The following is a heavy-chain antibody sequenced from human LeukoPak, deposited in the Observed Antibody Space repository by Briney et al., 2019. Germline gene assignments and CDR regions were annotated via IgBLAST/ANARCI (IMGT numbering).Heavy chain of an antibody. D-gene: IGHD6-13*01. V-gene: IGHV4-39*01. Sequence: SETLSLTCTVSGGSISSSSYYWGWIRQPPGKGLEWIGSIYYSGSTYYNPSLKSRVTISVDTSKNQFSLKLSSVTAAVTAVYYCARLRAAAAGTFDYWGQGTLVTVSS. CDR1: GGSISSSSYY. CDR3: ARLRAAAAGTFDY. CDR2: IYYSGST. J-gene: IGHJ4*02.